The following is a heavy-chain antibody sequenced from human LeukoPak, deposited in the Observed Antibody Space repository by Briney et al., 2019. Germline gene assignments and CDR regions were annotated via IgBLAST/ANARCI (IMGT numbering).Heavy chain of an antibody. J-gene: IGHJ6*03. CDR1: GYTFTANY. CDR3: ARAYYDSSGYFGWGTDYYHYYMDV. V-gene: IGHV1-2*06. CDR2: IHPKSGGA. Sequence: ASVMLSCKASGYTFTANYIHWVRQAPGQGLEWVGRIHPKSGGANYAQKFRDRGTLTRDTSINTAYMELSGLRSDDAAVYYCARAYYDSSGYFGWGTDYYHYYMDVWGEGTTVTISS. D-gene: IGHD3-22*01.